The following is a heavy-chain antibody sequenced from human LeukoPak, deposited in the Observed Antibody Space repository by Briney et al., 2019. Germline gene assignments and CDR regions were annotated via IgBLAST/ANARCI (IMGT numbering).Heavy chain of an antibody. CDR1: GGSISSYY. CDR2: IHSSGST. J-gene: IGHJ4*02. Sequence: SETLSLTCTFSGGSISSYYWTWIRPPAGKGLEWIGRIHSSGSTKYNPSLKSRVTISVDTSKNQFSLKLSSVTAADTAVYYCARGLLGHFDYWGQGTLVTVSS. CDR3: ARGLLGHFDY. V-gene: IGHV4-4*07. D-gene: IGHD2-15*01.